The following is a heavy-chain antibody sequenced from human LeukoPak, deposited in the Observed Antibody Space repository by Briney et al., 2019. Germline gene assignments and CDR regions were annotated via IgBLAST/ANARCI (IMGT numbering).Heavy chain of an antibody. CDR1: GGSFSGLY. Sequence: SETLSLTCAVYGGSFSGLYWSWIRQPPGKGLEWIGEVNHRGSTNYNPSLKSRVAISVDTSNNQFSLRLSSVTAADTAVYYCARGRQYQLPDDAFDIWGQGTMVTVSS. CDR3: ARGRQYQLPDDAFDI. J-gene: IGHJ3*02. CDR2: VNHRGST. D-gene: IGHD2-2*01. V-gene: IGHV4-34*01.